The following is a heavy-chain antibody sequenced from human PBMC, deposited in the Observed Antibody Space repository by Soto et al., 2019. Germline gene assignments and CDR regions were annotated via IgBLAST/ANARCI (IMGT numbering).Heavy chain of an antibody. CDR3: AHRRDSSGWYVFDY. CDR1: GFSLSASGVG. J-gene: IGHJ4*02. V-gene: IGHV2-5*01. Sequence: QITLKESGPPLVKPTQTLTLTCTFSGFSLSASGVGVGWIRQPPGKALEWVALIYWNDDKRYSPSLKSRLTITKDTSKNQVVLTMTNMDPVDTATYYCAHRRDSSGWYVFDYWGQGTLVTVSS. CDR2: IYWNDDK. D-gene: IGHD6-19*01.